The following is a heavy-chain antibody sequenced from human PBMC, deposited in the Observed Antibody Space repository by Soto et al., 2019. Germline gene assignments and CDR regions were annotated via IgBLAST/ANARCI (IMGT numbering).Heavy chain of an antibody. CDR1: GFMFGDYA. Sequence: EVRLVESGGTLVQPGRSLSLSCTGSGFMFGDYAMHWVRQAPGKGLEWVSGISWRRSSTAYADSVKGRFTISRDDAKNSLYLQMNTLRPEDTAFYYCVRANKRSLSGSFGGTNPYNFAHWGQGALVSVS. CDR2: ISWRRSST. CDR3: VRANKRSLSGSFGGTNPYNFAH. V-gene: IGHV3-9*01. D-gene: IGHD1-26*01. J-gene: IGHJ4*02.